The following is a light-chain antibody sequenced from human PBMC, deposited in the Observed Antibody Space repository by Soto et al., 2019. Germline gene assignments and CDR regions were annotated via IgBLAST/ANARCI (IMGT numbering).Light chain of an antibody. CDR1: QGISSY. Sequence: VICMTQSPSLLSASTGDIVTIICLMSQGISSYLAWYQQKPGKAPELLIYAASTLQSGVPSRFSGSGSGTDFTLTISCLQSEDFATYYCQQYYSFPPTFGQGTKVDIK. V-gene: IGKV1D-8*01. J-gene: IGKJ1*01. CDR2: AAS. CDR3: QQYYSFPPT.